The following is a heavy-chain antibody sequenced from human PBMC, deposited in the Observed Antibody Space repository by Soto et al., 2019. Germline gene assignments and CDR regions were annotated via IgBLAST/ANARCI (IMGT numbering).Heavy chain of an antibody. CDR1: GGSFSGYY. D-gene: IGHD6-6*01. CDR3: VSRSIAALTLFDY. CDR2: INHSGST. Sequence: SETLSLTCAVYGGSFSGYYWSWIRQPPGKGLEWIGEINHSGSTNYNPSLKSRVTISVDTSKNQFSLKLSSVTAADTAVYYCVSRSIAALTLFDYWGQGTLVTVSS. V-gene: IGHV4-34*01. J-gene: IGHJ4*02.